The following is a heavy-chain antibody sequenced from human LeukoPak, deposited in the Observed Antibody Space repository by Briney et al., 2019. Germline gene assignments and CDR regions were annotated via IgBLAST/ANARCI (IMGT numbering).Heavy chain of an antibody. J-gene: IGHJ5*02. Sequence: GALIPSCPASGITFSNFWIGWGRRAPGEGVEGVVNIKQDGTGKFYYGSLKGRVTISRDNAKNSLYLQMPRLRVQDTALYYCVSLGSTSAGNWSPLFDTWGQGNLVTVSS. V-gene: IGHV3-7*03. CDR1: GITFSNFW. CDR3: VSLGSTSAGNWSPLFDT. D-gene: IGHD2-2*01. CDR2: IKQDGTGK.